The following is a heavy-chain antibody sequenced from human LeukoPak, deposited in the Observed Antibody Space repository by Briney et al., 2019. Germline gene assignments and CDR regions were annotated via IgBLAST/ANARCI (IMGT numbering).Heavy chain of an antibody. CDR1: GGTFSSYA. V-gene: IGHV1-69*06. J-gene: IGHJ6*04. CDR2: IIPIFGTA. D-gene: IGHD6-13*01. CDR3: AGPIAAAGRDSGYYYGMDV. Sequence: GSSVKVSCKASGGTFSSYAISWVRQAPGQGLEWMGGIIPIFGTANYAQKFRGRVTITADKSTSTAYMELSSLRSEDTAVYYCAGPIAAAGRDSGYYYGMDVWGKGTTVTVSS.